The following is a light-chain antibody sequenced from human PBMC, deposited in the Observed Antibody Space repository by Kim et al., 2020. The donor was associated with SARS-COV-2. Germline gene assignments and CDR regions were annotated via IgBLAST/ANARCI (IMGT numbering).Light chain of an antibody. Sequence: GQSITISCSGTIIDIGGCNYVSWYQQYPGKTPKLILYDVTNRASGVSNRFSGSKSCNTASLAISGLQAEDEGDYYCTSYATSTTVVFGTGTKVTFL. CDR1: IIDIGGCNY. V-gene: IGLV2-14*04. CDR3: TSYATSTTVV. J-gene: IGLJ1*01. CDR2: DVT.